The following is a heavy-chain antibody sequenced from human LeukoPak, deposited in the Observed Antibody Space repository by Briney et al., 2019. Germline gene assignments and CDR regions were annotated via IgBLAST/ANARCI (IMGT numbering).Heavy chain of an antibody. CDR2: IYYSGST. D-gene: IGHD3-16*02. Sequence: LETLSLTCAVYGGSFSGYCWSWIRQPPGKGLEWIGNIYYSGSTYYNPSLESRVTMSLDTSKNQFSLKLSSVTAADTAVYYCARDENGYVWGSFRAWGQGTLVTVSS. V-gene: IGHV4-34*01. CDR3: ARDENGYVWGSFRA. CDR1: GGSFSGYC. J-gene: IGHJ5*02.